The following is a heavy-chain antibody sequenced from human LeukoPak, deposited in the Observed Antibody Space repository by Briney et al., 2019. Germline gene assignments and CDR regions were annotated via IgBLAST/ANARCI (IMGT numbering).Heavy chain of an antibody. CDR3: ARHAYGDYAQLFDY. V-gene: IGHV1-18*04. CDR1: GCTFTSYG. Sequence: ASVKVSCKASGCTFTSYGISWVRQAPGQGLEWMGWISAYNGNTNYAQKVQGRVTMTTETSTSTAYMELRSLRSDDTAVYHCARHAYGDYAQLFDYWGQGTLVTVSS. D-gene: IGHD4-17*01. J-gene: IGHJ4*02. CDR2: ISAYNGNT.